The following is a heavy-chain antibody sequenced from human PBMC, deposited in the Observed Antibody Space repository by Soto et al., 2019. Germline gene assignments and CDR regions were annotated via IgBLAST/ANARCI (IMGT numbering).Heavy chain of an antibody. CDR2: INHSGST. CDR1: GGSFSGYY. V-gene: IGHV4-34*01. CDR3: ARIYYDFWSGYYGGFDY. J-gene: IGHJ4*02. D-gene: IGHD3-3*01. Sequence: TSETLSLTCAVYGGSFSGYYWSWIRQPPGKGLEWIGEINHSGSTNYNPSLKSRVTIPVDTSKNQFSLKLSSVTAAGTAVYYCARIYYDFWSGYYGGFDYWGQGTLVTVSS.